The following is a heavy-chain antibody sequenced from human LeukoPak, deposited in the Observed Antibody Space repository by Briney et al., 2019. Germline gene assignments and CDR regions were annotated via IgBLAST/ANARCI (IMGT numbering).Heavy chain of an antibody. J-gene: IGHJ6*02. CDR2: MYHSGST. CDR1: GGSISSYF. Sequence: SETLSLTCTVSGGSISSYFWSWIRQSPGKGLEWIGLMYHSGSTNYNPSLKSRVIMSQDTSTNQFSLQVNSVTAADSAVYYCARSFRGYSQGYYYYAMDVWGQGTTVTVFS. V-gene: IGHV4-59*01. CDR3: ARSFRGYSQGYYYYAMDV. D-gene: IGHD5-18*01.